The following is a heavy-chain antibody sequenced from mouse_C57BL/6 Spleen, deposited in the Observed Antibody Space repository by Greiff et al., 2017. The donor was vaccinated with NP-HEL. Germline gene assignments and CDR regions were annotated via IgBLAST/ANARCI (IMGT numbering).Heavy chain of an antibody. CDR3: ARRGDYSNPAWFAY. CDR2: INPNNGGT. J-gene: IGHJ3*01. Sequence: EVQLQQSGPELVKPGASVKIPCKASGYTFTDYNMDWVKQSHGKSLEWIGDINPNNGGTIYNQKFKGKATLTVDKSSSTAYMELRSLTSEDTAVYYCARRGDYSNPAWFAYWGQGTLVTVSA. CDR1: GYTFTDYN. D-gene: IGHD2-5*01. V-gene: IGHV1-18*01.